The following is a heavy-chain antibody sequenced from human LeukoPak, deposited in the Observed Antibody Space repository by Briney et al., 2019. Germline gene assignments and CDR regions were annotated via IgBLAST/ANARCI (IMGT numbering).Heavy chain of an antibody. J-gene: IGHJ4*02. Sequence: SQTLSLTCAISGDSVSSNSATWDWIRQSPSRGLEWLGRTYYRSKWYNDYAVSVKSRITINPDTSKNQFSLHLNSVTPEDTAVYYCVRVGRSGTDYEYWGQGTLVTVSS. CDR3: VRVGRSGTDYEY. V-gene: IGHV6-1*01. CDR1: GDSVSSNSAT. CDR2: TYYRSKWYN. D-gene: IGHD1-26*01.